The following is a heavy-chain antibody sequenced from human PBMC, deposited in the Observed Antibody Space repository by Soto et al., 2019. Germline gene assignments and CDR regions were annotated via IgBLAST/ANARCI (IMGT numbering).Heavy chain of an antibody. CDR1: EFTFSVYS. CDR2: ISSGSSYI. D-gene: IGHD3-10*01. Sequence: DVQLEESGGGLVKPGGSLRLSCVASEFTFSVYSMNWVRQAPGKGLEWVSSISSGSSYIYYADSVKGRFTISRDNVKSSLFLQMNRLRVDDTAVYYCTRDRVKIRGGYYHYYGMEVWGHGITVTVSS. CDR3: TRDRVKIRGGYYHYYGMEV. V-gene: IGHV3-21*02. J-gene: IGHJ6*02.